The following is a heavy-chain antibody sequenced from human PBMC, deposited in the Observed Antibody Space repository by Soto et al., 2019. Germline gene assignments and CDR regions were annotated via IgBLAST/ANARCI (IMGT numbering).Heavy chain of an antibody. D-gene: IGHD5-12*01. J-gene: IGHJ6*02. CDR3: AKVGGYEPYYYGMDV. V-gene: IGHV3-23*01. Sequence: AVWFNFVGLAMSCIIQTKGKGLEWVSAISGSGGSTYYADSVKGRFTISRDNSKNTLYLQMNSLRAEDTAVYYCAKVGGYEPYYYGMDVWGQGTTVTVSS. CDR2: ISGSGGST. CDR1: WFNFVGLA.